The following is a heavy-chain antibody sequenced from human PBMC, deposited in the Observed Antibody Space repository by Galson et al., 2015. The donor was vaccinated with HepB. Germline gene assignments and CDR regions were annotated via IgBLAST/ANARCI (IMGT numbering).Heavy chain of an antibody. CDR2: INPNSGGT. Sequence: SVKVSCKASGYTFTGYYMHWVRQAPGQGLEWMGWINPNSGGTNYAQKFQGWVTMTRDTSISTAYMELSRLRSDDTAVYYCARRSSSWYGYDAFDIWGQGAMVTVSS. CDR3: ARRSSSWYGYDAFDI. J-gene: IGHJ3*02. V-gene: IGHV1-2*04. CDR1: GYTFTGYY. D-gene: IGHD6-13*01.